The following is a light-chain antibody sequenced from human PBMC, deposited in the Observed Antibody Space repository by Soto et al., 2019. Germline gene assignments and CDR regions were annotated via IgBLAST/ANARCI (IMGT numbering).Light chain of an antibody. J-gene: IGKJ1*01. CDR3: QQYNTWLWT. Sequence: EVVMTQSPATLSVSQGERATLSCRASQNVNANLAWYQKKPGKAPRLLIHGASTRATDIQARFSGSGFGTEFILTISSLQSEDFAVYYCQQYNTWLWTFGQGTKVEGK. CDR1: QNVNAN. CDR2: GAS. V-gene: IGKV3-15*01.